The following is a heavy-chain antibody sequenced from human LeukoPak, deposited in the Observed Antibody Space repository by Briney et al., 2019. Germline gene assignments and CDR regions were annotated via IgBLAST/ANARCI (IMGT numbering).Heavy chain of an antibody. V-gene: IGHV3-33*01. CDR3: ARDAGDFYYFDY. J-gene: IGHJ4*02. CDR1: GFTFSSYG. CDR2: IWYDGSNK. D-gene: IGHD4-17*01. Sequence: PGGSLRLSCAASGFTFSSYGMHWVRQAPGKGLEWVAVIWYDGSNKYYADSVKGRFTISRDNSKNTLYLQMNSLRAEDTAVYYCARDAGDFYYFDYWGQGTLVTVSS.